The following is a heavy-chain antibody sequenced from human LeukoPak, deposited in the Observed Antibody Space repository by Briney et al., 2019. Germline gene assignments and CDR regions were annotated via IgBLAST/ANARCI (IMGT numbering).Heavy chain of an antibody. J-gene: IGHJ4*02. Sequence: GGSLRPSCAASGFTFSSYEMNWVRQAPGKGLEWVSYISSSGSTIYYADSVKGRFTISRDNAKNSLYLQMNSLRAEDTAVYYCARRGSSAWEFDYWGQGTLVTVSS. CDR1: GFTFSSYE. D-gene: IGHD1-26*01. CDR2: ISSSGSTI. CDR3: ARRGSSAWEFDY. V-gene: IGHV3-48*03.